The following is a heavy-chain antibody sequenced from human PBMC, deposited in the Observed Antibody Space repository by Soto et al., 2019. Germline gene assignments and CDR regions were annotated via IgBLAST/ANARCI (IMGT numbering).Heavy chain of an antibody. CDR2: IRSKANSYAT. CDR1: GFTFSGSA. Sequence: PGGSLRLSCAASGFTFSGSAMHWVRQASGKGLEWVGRIRSKANSYATAYAASVKGRFTISRDDSKNTAYLQMNSLKTEDTAVYYCTRHVDYYDSSGYYSFYYYGMGVWGQGTTVTVSS. V-gene: IGHV3-73*01. J-gene: IGHJ6*02. D-gene: IGHD3-22*01. CDR3: TRHVDYYDSSGYYSFYYYGMGV.